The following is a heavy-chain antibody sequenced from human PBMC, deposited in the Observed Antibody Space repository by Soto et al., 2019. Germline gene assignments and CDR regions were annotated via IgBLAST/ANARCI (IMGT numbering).Heavy chain of an antibody. V-gene: IGHV4-34*01. Sequence: PSETLSLTCAVYDGSFSGYYWGWIRQSPGKGLEWIGEINHSGSTIYNPSLKSRVTISVDTSKNRSSLKVSSVTAADTAVYYCARRNWGHFDYWGQGTVVT. CDR1: DGSFSGYY. J-gene: IGHJ4*02. D-gene: IGHD7-27*01. CDR2: INHSGST. CDR3: ARRNWGHFDY.